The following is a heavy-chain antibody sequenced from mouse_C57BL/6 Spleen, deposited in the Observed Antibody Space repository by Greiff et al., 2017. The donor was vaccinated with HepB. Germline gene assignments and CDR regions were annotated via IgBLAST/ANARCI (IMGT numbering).Heavy chain of an antibody. J-gene: IGHJ2*01. V-gene: IGHV5-9*01. CDR2: ISGGGGNT. CDR1: GFTFSSYT. D-gene: IGHD2-4*01. CDR3: ARHPTMITLDY. Sequence: EVQGVESGGGLVKPGGSLKLSCAASGFTFSSYTMSWVRQTPEKSLEWVATISGGGGNTYYPDSVKGRFTISRDNAKNTLYLQMSSLRSEDTALYYCARHPTMITLDYWGQGTTLTVSS.